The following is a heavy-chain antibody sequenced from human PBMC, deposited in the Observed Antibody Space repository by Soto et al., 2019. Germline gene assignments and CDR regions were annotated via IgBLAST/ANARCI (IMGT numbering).Heavy chain of an antibody. CDR1: GGTFGRYA. CDR2: IIPMFGTA. Sequence: QVQLVQSGAEVKKPGSSVKVSCKASGGTFGRYAINWVRQAPGQGLEWMGGIIPMFGTANYAQKFQGRVTITADESTNTGYMELRSLISEDTAVYYCARDGTLYDSSGYYYLYWGQGTLVTVSS. CDR3: ARDGTLYDSSGYYYLY. J-gene: IGHJ4*02. V-gene: IGHV1-69*01. D-gene: IGHD3-22*01.